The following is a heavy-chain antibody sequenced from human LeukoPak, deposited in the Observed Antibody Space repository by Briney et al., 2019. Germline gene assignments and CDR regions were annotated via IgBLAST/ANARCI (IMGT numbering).Heavy chain of an antibody. Sequence: GGSLRLSCAASGFTFSGSAMHWVRQASGKGLEWVGRIRSKANSYATAYAASVKGRFTISRDNAKNSLYLQMNSRRAEDTAVYYCARDSGEYCSGGSCSNFDYWGQGTLVTVSS. CDR1: GFTFSGSA. J-gene: IGHJ4*02. D-gene: IGHD2-15*01. V-gene: IGHV3-73*01. CDR3: ARDSGEYCSGGSCSNFDY. CDR2: IRSKANSYAT.